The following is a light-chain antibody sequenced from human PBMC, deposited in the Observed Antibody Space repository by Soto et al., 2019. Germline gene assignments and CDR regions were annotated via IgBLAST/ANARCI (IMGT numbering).Light chain of an antibody. CDR2: RVS. V-gene: IGKV2-30*01. J-gene: IGKJ1*01. Sequence: DVVLTQSPLSLPVTLGQPASISCRSSQSLVDSDGNTFLAWLQQRPGQSPRRLIYRVSTRDSGVRDRVSGSGSGSTFTLKISRVEAEDVGVYYCMQGTAVWTFGQGTKVEIK. CDR1: QSLVDSDGNTF. CDR3: MQGTAVWT.